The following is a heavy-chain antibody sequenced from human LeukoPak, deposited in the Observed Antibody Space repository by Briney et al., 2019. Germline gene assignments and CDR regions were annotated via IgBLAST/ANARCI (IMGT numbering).Heavy chain of an antibody. D-gene: IGHD4-23*01. J-gene: IGHJ4*02. Sequence: ASVKVSCKASGYTFTSYAINWVRQAPGQGLEWMGWISAYNGNTNYAQKLQGRVTMTTDTSTSTAYMELRSLRSDDTAVYYCAGGGRYGGNTGFDYWGQGTLVTVSS. CDR1: GYTFTSYA. V-gene: IGHV1-18*01. CDR2: ISAYNGNT. CDR3: AGGGRYGGNTGFDY.